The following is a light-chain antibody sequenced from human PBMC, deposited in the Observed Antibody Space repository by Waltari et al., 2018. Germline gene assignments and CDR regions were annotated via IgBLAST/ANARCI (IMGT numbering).Light chain of an antibody. CDR2: DVS. CDR1: QVVMKY. Sequence: IQMTQSPSSLSASVGDRVSITCQASQVVMKYLNWYQQKPGKAPKLLIYDVSNLETGVPSRFSGSGSGTHFTLTISSLQPDDTATYFCQQYYHLPSFGEGTKVEI. CDR3: QQYYHLPS. V-gene: IGKV1-33*01. J-gene: IGKJ4*01.